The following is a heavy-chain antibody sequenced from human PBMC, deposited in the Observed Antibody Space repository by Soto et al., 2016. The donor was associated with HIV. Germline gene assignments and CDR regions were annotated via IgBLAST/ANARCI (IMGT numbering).Heavy chain of an antibody. CDR3: AKGEAYCGGDCYAEYFQH. D-gene: IGHD2-21*01. V-gene: IGHV3-23*01. Sequence: VQLLESGGGLVQPGGSLRLSCAASGFTFSSYAMSWVRQAPGKGLEWVSAISGSGGSTYYADSVKGRFTISRDNSKNTLYLQMNSLRAEDTAVYYCAKGEAYCGGDCYAEYFQHWGPGHPGHRLL. CDR1: GFTFSSYA. CDR2: ISGSGGST. J-gene: IGHJ1*01.